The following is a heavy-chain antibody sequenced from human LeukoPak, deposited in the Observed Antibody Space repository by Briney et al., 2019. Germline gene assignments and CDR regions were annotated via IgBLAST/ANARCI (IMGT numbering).Heavy chain of an antibody. CDR2: ISSSGSTI. J-gene: IGHJ6*03. D-gene: IGHD2-2*01. Sequence: PGGSLRLSCAASGITFSDYNMSWIRQAPGKGLEWVSDISSSGSTIYYADSVKGRFTISRDNAKNSLYLQMNSLRAEDTAVYYCARDLYGVAGCSSTSCLYYYYYMDVWGKGTTVTVSS. V-gene: IGHV3-11*04. CDR3: ARDLYGVAGCSSTSCLYYYYYMDV. CDR1: GITFSDYN.